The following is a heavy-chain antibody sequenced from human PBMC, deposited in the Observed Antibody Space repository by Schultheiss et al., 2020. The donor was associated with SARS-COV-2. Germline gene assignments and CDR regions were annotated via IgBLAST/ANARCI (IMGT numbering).Heavy chain of an antibody. CDR3: ARDSQYYYDSSGYYRFDY. Sequence: SVKVSCKASGYTFTSYGISWVRQAPGQGLEWMGGFDPEDGETIYAQKFQGRVTITADESTSTAYMELSSLRSEDTAVYYCARDSQYYYDSSGYYRFDYWGQGTLVRLL. CDR1: GYTFTSYG. CDR2: FDPEDGET. V-gene: IGHV1-69*13. J-gene: IGHJ4*02. D-gene: IGHD3-22*01.